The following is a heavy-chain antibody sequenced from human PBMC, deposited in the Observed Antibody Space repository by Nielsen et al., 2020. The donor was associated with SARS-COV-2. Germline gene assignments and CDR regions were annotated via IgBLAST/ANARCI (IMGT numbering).Heavy chain of an antibody. CDR3: ARVPLYCSGGSCYRRDSGDFDY. J-gene: IGHJ4*02. V-gene: IGHV3-11*05. Sequence: RQAPGKGLEWVSYISSSSSYTNYADSVKGRFTISRDNAKNSLYLQMNSLRAEDTAVYYCARVPLYCSGGSCYRRDSGDFDYWGQGTLVTVSS. D-gene: IGHD2-15*01. CDR2: ISSSSSYT.